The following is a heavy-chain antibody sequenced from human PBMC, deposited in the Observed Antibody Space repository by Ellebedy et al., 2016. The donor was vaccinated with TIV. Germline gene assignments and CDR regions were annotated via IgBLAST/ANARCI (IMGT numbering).Heavy chain of an antibody. CDR3: ASGSYLPYYFDY. CDR1: GGSISSGGYY. D-gene: IGHD1-26*01. CDR2: IYYSGST. Sequence: SETLSLXXTVSGGSISSGGYYWSWIRQHPGKGLEWIGYIYYSGSTYYNPSLKSRVTISVDTSKNQFSLKLSSVTAADTAVYYCASGSYLPYYFDYWGQGTLVTVSS. V-gene: IGHV4-30-4*08. J-gene: IGHJ4*02.